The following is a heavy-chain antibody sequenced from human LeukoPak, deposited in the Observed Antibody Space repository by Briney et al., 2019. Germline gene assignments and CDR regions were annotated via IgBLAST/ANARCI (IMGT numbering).Heavy chain of an antibody. CDR2: ISAYNGNT. CDR3: ARKLPLYSSSWYVWFDP. Sequence: ASVKVSCKASGYTLTSFGISWVRQAPGQGLEWMGWISAYNGNTNYAQKLQGRVTMTTDTSTSTAYMELSSLRSEDTAVYYCARKLPLYSSSWYVWFDPWGQGTLVTVSS. J-gene: IGHJ5*02. D-gene: IGHD6-13*01. V-gene: IGHV1-18*01. CDR1: GYTLTSFG.